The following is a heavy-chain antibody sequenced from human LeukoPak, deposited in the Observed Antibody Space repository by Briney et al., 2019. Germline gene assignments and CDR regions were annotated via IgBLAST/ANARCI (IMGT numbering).Heavy chain of an antibody. CDR1: GFTVSSNY. J-gene: IGHJ6*02. CDR2: IYSGGNI. V-gene: IGHV3-53*01. CDR3: ARISGRYSRGMDV. D-gene: IGHD1-26*01. Sequence: GGSLRLSCAASGFTVSSNYMNWVRQAPGKGLEWVSIIYSGGNIYYADSVKGRFTISRDNSKNTLYLRMNSLRAEDTAVYYCARISGRYSRGMDVWGQGTTVTVSS.